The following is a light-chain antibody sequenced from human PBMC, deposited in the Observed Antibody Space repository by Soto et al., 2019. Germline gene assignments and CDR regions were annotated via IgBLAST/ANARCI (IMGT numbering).Light chain of an antibody. Sequence: EFVLTQSPGTLSLSPGERATLSCRASQTVRNNYLAWYQQKPGQAPRLLIYDASSRATGIPDRFSGGGSGTDFTLTISRLEPEDFAIYYCQKYNRAPLTFGGGTKVDIK. V-gene: IGKV3D-20*02. CDR1: QTVRNNY. CDR2: DAS. CDR3: QKYNRAPLT. J-gene: IGKJ4*01.